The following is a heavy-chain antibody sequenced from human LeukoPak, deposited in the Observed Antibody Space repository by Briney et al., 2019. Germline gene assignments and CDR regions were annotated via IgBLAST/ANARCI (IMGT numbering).Heavy chain of an antibody. CDR1: GYTFHKNY. V-gene: IGHV1-46*02. CDR2: INPYDGST. CDR3: ARDAPRDRGVTGLRAFDV. J-gene: IGHJ3*01. D-gene: IGHD2-21*02. Sequence: ASVKVSCKASGYTFHKNYMHWVRQAPGQGLEWMGVINPYDGSTTYAQSFQGRVTVTRDTSTNAVYMELSSLRDEDTGVYYGARDAPRDRGVTGLRAFDVWGQGTMVTVSA.